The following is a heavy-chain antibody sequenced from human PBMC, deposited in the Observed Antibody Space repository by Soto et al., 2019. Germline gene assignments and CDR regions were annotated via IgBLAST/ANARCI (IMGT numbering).Heavy chain of an antibody. D-gene: IGHD3-10*01. J-gene: IGHJ4*01. Sequence: EVQLVESGGGLVQPGGSLRLSCAASGFTFDIYWMSWVRQAPGKGLEWVATIKFDAREKKYVDSVKGRFTMSRDNAKNSVYLQMDRLRFADTAVYYCGRDSGYGSGVSVKHYLDCWGHGAQVTVSS. CDR1: GFTFDIYW. CDR2: IKFDAREK. V-gene: IGHV3-7*01. CDR3: GRDSGYGSGVSVKHYLDC.